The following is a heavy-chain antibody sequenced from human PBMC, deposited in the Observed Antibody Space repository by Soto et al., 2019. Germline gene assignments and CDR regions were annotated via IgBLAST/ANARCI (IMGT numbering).Heavy chain of an antibody. V-gene: IGHV5-10-1*03. CDR2: IDPSDSYT. CDR1: GYSFTSYW. CDR3: ARHGIYDFWSGYYTDYYYYGMDV. D-gene: IGHD3-3*01. Sequence: EVQLVQSGAEVKKPGESLRISCKGSGYSFTSYWISWVRQMPGKGLEWMGRIDPSDSYTNYSPSFQGHVTISADKSISTAYLQWSSLKASDTAMYYCARHGIYDFWSGYYTDYYYYGMDVWGQGTTVTVSS. J-gene: IGHJ6*02.